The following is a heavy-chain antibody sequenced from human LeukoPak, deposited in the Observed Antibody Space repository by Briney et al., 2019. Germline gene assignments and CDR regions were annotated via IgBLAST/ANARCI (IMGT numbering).Heavy chain of an antibody. J-gene: IGHJ4*02. Sequence: SETLSLTCTVSGGSMSSYYWTWIRQPPGKGLEWIGYIYYSGSTKYNPSLKSRVTISVDTSKNQFSLKLSSVTAADTAVYYCARDLGGYFDYWGQGTLVTVSS. D-gene: IGHD3-16*01. V-gene: IGHV4-59*01. CDR2: IYYSGST. CDR3: ARDLGGYFDY. CDR1: GGSMSSYY.